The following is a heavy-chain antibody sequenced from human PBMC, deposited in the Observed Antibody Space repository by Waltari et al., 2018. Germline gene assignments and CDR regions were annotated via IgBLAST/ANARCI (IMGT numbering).Heavy chain of an antibody. Sequence: QVQLVQSGAEVKKPGASVKVSCKVSGYTLTELSMHWVRQAPGKGLDWMGVFDPEDGETIYAQKFQGRVTMTEDTSTDTAYMELSSLRSEDTAVYYCATVGEAAITYYYGMDVWGQGTTVTVSS. V-gene: IGHV1-24*01. J-gene: IGHJ6*02. CDR2: FDPEDGET. CDR3: ATVGEAAITYYYGMDV. CDR1: GYTLTELS. D-gene: IGHD2-2*01.